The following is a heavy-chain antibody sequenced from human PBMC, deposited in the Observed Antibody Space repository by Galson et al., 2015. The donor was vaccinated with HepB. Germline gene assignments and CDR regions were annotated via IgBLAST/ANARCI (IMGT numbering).Heavy chain of an antibody. CDR1: GFTFSSYA. Sequence: SLRLSCAASGFTFSSYAMSWVRQAPGKGLEWVSAISGSGGSTYYADSVKGRFTISRDNFKNTLYLQMNSLRAEDTAVYYCANSSPLPQHNGGVEVPGMDVWGQGTTVTVSS. J-gene: IGHJ6*02. V-gene: IGHV3-23*01. D-gene: IGHD2-2*01. CDR2: ISGSGGST. CDR3: ANSSPLPQHNGGVEVPGMDV.